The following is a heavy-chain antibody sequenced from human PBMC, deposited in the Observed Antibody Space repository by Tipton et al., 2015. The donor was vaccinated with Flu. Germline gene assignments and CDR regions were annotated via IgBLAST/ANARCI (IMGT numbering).Heavy chain of an antibody. V-gene: IGHV4-34*01. Sequence: TLSLTCAVYGGSFSGYYWSWIRQPPGKGLEWIGSIYYSGSTYYNPSLKSRVTISVDTSKNQFSLKLSSVTAADTAVYYCASIAMIGDAFDIWGQGTMVTVSS. D-gene: IGHD3-22*01. CDR1: GGSFSGYY. CDR3: ASIAMIGDAFDI. J-gene: IGHJ3*02. CDR2: IYYSGST.